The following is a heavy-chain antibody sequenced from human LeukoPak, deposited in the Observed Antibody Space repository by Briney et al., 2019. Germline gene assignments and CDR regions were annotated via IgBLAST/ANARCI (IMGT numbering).Heavy chain of an antibody. V-gene: IGHV4-59*01. CDR3: ARGQRWELPYIDY. CDR2: IYYSGST. Sequence: PSETLSLTCTVSGGSISSYYWSWIRQPPGKGLEWIGFIYYSGSTNYNPSLKSRVTISLDMSKNHFSLKLSSVTAADTAVYYCARGQRWELPYIDYWGQGTLVTVSS. J-gene: IGHJ4*02. D-gene: IGHD1-26*01. CDR1: GGSISSYY.